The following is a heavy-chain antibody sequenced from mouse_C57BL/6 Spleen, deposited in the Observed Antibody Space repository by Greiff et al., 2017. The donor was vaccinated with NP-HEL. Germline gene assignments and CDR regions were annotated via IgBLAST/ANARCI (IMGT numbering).Heavy chain of an antibody. Sequence: EVKLVESGGGLVQPGGSLKLSCAASGFTFSDYYMYWVRQTPEKRLEWVAYISNGGGSTYYPDTVKGRFTISRDNAKNTLYLQMSRLKSEDTAMYYCASPYDGYYPWFAYWGQGTLVTVSA. CDR3: ASPYDGYYPWFAY. D-gene: IGHD2-3*01. J-gene: IGHJ3*01. CDR2: ISNGGGST. V-gene: IGHV5-12*01. CDR1: GFTFSDYY.